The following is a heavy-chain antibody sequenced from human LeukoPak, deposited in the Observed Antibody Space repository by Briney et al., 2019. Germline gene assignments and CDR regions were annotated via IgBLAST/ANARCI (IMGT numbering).Heavy chain of an antibody. CDR3: ARGGMTGRSDY. V-gene: IGHV4-34*01. Sequence: SETLSLTCAVYGGSFSGYYWSWIRQPPGKGLEWIGEINHSGSTNYNPSLKSRVTMSVDTSKNQFSLKLSSVTAADTAVYYCARGGMTGRSDYWGQGTLVTVSS. CDR1: GGSFSGYY. J-gene: IGHJ4*02. CDR2: INHSGST.